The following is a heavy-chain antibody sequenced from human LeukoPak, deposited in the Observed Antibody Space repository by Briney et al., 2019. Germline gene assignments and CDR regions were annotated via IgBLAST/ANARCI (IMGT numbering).Heavy chain of an antibody. CDR1: GVTLNTYD. CDR3: AKLESITEMSSTEIFDY. Sequence: QTGGSLRLSCAVSGVTLNTYDIHWVRQAPGKGLEWLVYLRSDGTKKSYADSVKGRFTISRDTSNSKVFLHMNSLRIEDTAVYYCAKLESITEMSSTEIFDYWGQGTLVTVSS. CDR2: LRSDGTKK. D-gene: IGHD3-9*01. V-gene: IGHV3-30*02. J-gene: IGHJ4*02.